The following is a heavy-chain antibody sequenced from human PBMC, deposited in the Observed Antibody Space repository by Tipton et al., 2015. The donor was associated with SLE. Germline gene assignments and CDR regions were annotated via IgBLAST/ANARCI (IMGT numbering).Heavy chain of an antibody. J-gene: IGHJ4*02. D-gene: IGHD3-22*01. V-gene: IGHV3-7*01. CDR2: IKQDGSEK. CDR1: GFTFADYG. Sequence: SLRLSCTTSGFTFADYGLSWVRQAPGKGLEWVANIKQDGSEKYYVDSVKGRFTISRDNAKNSLYLQMNSLRAEDTAVYYCARVSSGYYYGDYFDYWGQGTLVTVSS. CDR3: ARVSSGYYYGDYFDY.